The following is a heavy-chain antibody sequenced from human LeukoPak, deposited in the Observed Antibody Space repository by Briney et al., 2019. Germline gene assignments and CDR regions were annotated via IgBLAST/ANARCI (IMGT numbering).Heavy chain of an antibody. J-gene: IGHJ5*02. Sequence: GASVKVSCKASGYTFTSYDINWVRQATGQGLEWMGWMNPNSGNTGYAQKFQGRVTMTRNTSISTAYMELSSLRSEDTAVYYCARGRGGSSKTGDWFDPWGPGTLVTVSS. CDR2: MNPNSGNT. CDR3: ARGRGGSSKTGDWFDP. CDR1: GYTFTSYD. V-gene: IGHV1-8*01. D-gene: IGHD3-10*01.